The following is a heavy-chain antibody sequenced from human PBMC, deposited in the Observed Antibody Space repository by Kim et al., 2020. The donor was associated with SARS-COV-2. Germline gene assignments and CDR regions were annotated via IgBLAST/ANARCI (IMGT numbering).Heavy chain of an antibody. V-gene: IGHV4-34*01. Sequence: SETLSLTCAVYGGSFSGYYWSWIRQPPGKGLEWIGEINHSGSTNYNPSLKSRVTISVDTSKNQFSLKLSSVTAADTAVYYCARSHMVTTFYYYYYGMDVWGQGTTVTVSS. J-gene: IGHJ6*02. CDR3: ARSHMVTTFYYYYYGMDV. CDR1: GGSFSGYY. CDR2: INHSGST. D-gene: IGHD4-17*01.